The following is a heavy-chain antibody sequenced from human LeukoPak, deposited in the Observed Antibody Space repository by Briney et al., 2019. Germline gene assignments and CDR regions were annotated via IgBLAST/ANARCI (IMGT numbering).Heavy chain of an antibody. CDR2: ISGNGGST. V-gene: IGHV3-64D*06. D-gene: IGHD3-10*01. CDR1: GFTFSSYG. J-gene: IGHJ4*02. Sequence: PGGSLRLSCSASGFTFSSYGINWVRQAPGKGLEYVSAISGNGGSTYYADSVKGRFTISRDNSKNTVYLQMSSLRTEDTAMYYCVRVTDVSGRYDNWGQGTLVTVSS. CDR3: VRVTDVSGRYDN.